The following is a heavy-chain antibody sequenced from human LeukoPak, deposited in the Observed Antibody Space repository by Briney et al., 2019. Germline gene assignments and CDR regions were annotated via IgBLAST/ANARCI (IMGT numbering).Heavy chain of an antibody. J-gene: IGHJ6*02. D-gene: IGHD3-22*01. CDR1: GYSISSGYY. Sequence: SETLSLTCTVSGYSISSGYYWGWIRQPPGKGLEWIGSIYHSGSTYYNPSLKSRVTISVDTSKNQFSLKLSSVTAADTAVYYCARDFKGVDSSGYYYEEYYYYGMDVWGRGTTVTVSS. CDR2: IYHSGST. CDR3: ARDFKGVDSSGYYYEEYYYYGMDV. V-gene: IGHV4-38-2*02.